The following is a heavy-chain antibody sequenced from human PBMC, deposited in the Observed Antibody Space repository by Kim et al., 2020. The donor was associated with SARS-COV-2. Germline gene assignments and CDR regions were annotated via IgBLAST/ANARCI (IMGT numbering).Heavy chain of an antibody. Sequence: LRDRVTISVDTSKNQFSLKLSSVTAADTAVYYCARTYYDILTGYPNFDYWGQGTLVTVSS. V-gene: IGHV4-39*01. J-gene: IGHJ4*02. D-gene: IGHD3-9*01. CDR3: ARTYYDILTGYPNFDY.